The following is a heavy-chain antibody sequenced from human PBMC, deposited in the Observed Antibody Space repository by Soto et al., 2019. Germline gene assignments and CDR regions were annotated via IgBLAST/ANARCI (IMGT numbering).Heavy chain of an antibody. D-gene: IGHD6-13*01. J-gene: IGHJ5*02. CDR3: VHQVASGGTNWFDP. V-gene: IGHV2-5*02. CDR1: GFSLSTSGVG. Sequence: QITLKESGPTLVKPTQTLTLTCTFSGFSLSTSGVGVGWIRQPPGKALEWLALIYWDDDKRYRPSLKSRVTINTDTSKNKVVLTMTNMDPVDTATYYCVHQVASGGTNWFDPWGQGILVTVSS. CDR2: IYWDDDK.